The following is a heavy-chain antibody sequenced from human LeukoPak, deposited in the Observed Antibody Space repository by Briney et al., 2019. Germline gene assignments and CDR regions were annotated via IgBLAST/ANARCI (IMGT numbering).Heavy chain of an antibody. D-gene: IGHD6-13*01. Sequence: GASVKVSCTASGYTFTSYAMHWVRQAPGQRLEWMGRINPNSGGTNYAQKFQGRVTMTRDTSISTAYMELSRLRSDDTAVYYCARRQQLVGFDYWGQGTLVTVSS. CDR3: ARRQQLVGFDY. J-gene: IGHJ4*02. CDR1: GYTFTSYA. CDR2: INPNSGGT. V-gene: IGHV1-2*06.